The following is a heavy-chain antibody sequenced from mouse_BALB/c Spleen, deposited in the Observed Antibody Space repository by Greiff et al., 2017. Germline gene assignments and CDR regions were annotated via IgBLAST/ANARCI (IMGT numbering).Heavy chain of an antibody. J-gene: IGHJ2*01. V-gene: IGHV1-9*01. CDR1: GYTFSSYW. CDR3: ARSGWLLRVDY. Sequence: QVQLQQSGAELMKPGASVKISCKATGYTFSSYWIEWVKQRPGHGLEWIGEILPGSGSTNYNEKFKGKATFTADTSSNTAYMQLSSLTSEDSAVYCCARSGWLLRVDYWGQGTTLTVSS. CDR2: ILPGSGST. D-gene: IGHD2-3*01.